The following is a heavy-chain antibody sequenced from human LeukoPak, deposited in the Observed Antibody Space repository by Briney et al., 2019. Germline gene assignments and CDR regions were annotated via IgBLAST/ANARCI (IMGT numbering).Heavy chain of an antibody. Sequence: PSETLSLTCTVSGGSISSGGYYWSWLRQHPGTGLEWIGYIYYSGSTYYNPSLKSRVTISVDTSKNQFSLKLSSVTAADTAVYYCARGYSGYDDYWGQGTLVTVSS. CDR1: GGSISSGGYY. CDR2: IYYSGST. CDR3: ARGYSGYDDY. V-gene: IGHV4-31*03. J-gene: IGHJ4*02. D-gene: IGHD5-12*01.